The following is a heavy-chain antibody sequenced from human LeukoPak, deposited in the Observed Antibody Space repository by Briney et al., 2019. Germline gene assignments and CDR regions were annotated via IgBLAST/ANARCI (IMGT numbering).Heavy chain of an antibody. CDR2: INPNSGGT. Sequence: ASVKVSCKASGYTFTGYYMHWVRQAPGQGLEWMGWINPNSGGTNYAQKFQGRVTMTRDTSISTAYMELSRLRSDDTAVYYCARASYCSGGSCLTWFNLGYWGQGTLVTVSS. V-gene: IGHV1-2*02. D-gene: IGHD2-15*01. CDR3: ARASYCSGGSCLTWFNLGY. CDR1: GYTFTGYY. J-gene: IGHJ4*02.